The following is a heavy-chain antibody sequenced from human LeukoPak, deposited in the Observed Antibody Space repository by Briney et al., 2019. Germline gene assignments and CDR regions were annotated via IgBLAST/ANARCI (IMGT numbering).Heavy chain of an antibody. CDR3: ARGRWEDYYGSGSYYDY. V-gene: IGHV1-18*01. CDR1: GYTFTSYG. J-gene: IGHJ4*02. Sequence: GASVKVSCKASGYTFTSYGISWVRQAPGQGLEWMGWIRIYKGNTNYAQKLQGRVTMTTDTSTSTAYMELRSLRSDDTAVYYCARGRWEDYYGSGSYYDYWGQGTLVTVSS. CDR2: IRIYKGNT. D-gene: IGHD3-10*01.